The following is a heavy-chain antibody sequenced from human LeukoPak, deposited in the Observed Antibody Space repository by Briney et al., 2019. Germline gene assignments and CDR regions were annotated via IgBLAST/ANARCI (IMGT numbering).Heavy chain of an antibody. CDR3: ATVDIVVVPAARRHYYYYYGMDV. CDR2: FDPEDGET. D-gene: IGHD2-2*01. Sequence: ASVKVSCKVSGYTLTELSMHWVRQAPGKGLEWMGGFDPEDGETIYAQKFQGRVTMTEDTSTDTAYMELSSLRSEDTAVYYCATVDIVVVPAARRHYYYYYGMDVWGQGTTVTVSS. CDR1: GYTLTELS. V-gene: IGHV1-24*01. J-gene: IGHJ6*02.